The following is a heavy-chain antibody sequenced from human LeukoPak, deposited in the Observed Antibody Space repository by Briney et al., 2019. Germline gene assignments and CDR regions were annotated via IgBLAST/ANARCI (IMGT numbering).Heavy chain of an antibody. CDR1: GFTFSSYS. D-gene: IGHD3-22*01. CDR3: AKDSDSSGYHYYFDY. Sequence: PGGSLRLSCAASGFTFSSYSLNWVRQAPGKGLEWVSFISSSSITIYYADSVKGRFTISRDNAEKSLYLQMNSLRAEDTAVYYCAKDSDSSGYHYYFDYWGQGTLVTVSS. CDR2: ISSSSITI. V-gene: IGHV3-48*04. J-gene: IGHJ4*02.